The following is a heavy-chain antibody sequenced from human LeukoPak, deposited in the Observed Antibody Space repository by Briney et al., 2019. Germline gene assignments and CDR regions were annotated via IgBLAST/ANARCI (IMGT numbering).Heavy chain of an antibody. CDR1: GGTFSSYA. CDR2: INTYNGNT. D-gene: IGHD3-9*01. V-gene: IGHV1-18*01. Sequence: ASVKVSCKASGGTFSSYAITWVRQAPGQGLEWLGWINTYNGNTNYAQKVQGRATLTTDTPTSTAYMELRSLRSDDTAVYYCARGAYDVLTGYKFEYWGQGSLVTVSS. J-gene: IGHJ4*02. CDR3: ARGAYDVLTGYKFEY.